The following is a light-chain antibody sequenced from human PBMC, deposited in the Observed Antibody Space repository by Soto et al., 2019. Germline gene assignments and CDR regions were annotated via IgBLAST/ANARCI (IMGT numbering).Light chain of an antibody. CDR2: GAS. J-gene: IGKJ4*01. Sequence: IQMTQSPSSLSASVGDRVTITCRASQGISTYLAWFQQQPGKVPKLLIYGASALQSGVPSRFSGSGSGTDFTLTISGLQPEDVATYYCQKYNTAPLTFGGGTKV. CDR3: QKYNTAPLT. CDR1: QGISTY. V-gene: IGKV1-27*01.